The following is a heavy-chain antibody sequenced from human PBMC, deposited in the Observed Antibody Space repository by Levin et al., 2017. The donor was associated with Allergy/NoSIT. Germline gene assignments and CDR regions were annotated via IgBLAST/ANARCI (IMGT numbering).Heavy chain of an antibody. CDR3: ARYHCSGGTCYHFDY. V-gene: IGHV4-59*01. J-gene: IGHJ4*01. D-gene: IGHD2-15*01. CDR2: IHSTGSS. CDR1: VASINSYF. Sequence: PSQTLSLTCSVSVASINSYFWSWIRQPPGKGLQWIGYIHSTGSSNYNPSLKSRVTIPLDTSTNQFSLELRSVTAADTAVYYCARYHCSGGTCYHFDYWGQGTLVTVSS.